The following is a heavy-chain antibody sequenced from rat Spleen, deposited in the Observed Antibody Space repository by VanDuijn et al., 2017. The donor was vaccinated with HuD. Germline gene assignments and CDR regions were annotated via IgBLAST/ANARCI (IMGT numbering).Heavy chain of an antibody. CDR1: GFTFSNYG. Sequence: EVQLVESGGGLVQPGRSLKLSCAASGFTFSNYGMHWIRQAPTKGLEWVASISPSGGSTYYRDSVKGRFTISRDNAKSTLYLQMDSLRSEDTATYYCATEINYGGYRPHYFDYWGQGVMVTVSS. V-gene: IGHV5-19*01. J-gene: IGHJ2*01. CDR3: ATEINYGGYRPHYFDY. CDR2: ISPSGGST. D-gene: IGHD1-11*01.